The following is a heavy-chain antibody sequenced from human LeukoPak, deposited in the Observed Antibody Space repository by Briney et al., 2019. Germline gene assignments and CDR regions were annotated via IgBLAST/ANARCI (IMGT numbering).Heavy chain of an antibody. CDR3: ARTLVAAPGSKGGP. CDR1: GFSFSDSY. V-gene: IGHV3-11*03. CDR2: ISGSSSSYT. Sequence: GGSLRLSCAASGFSFSDSYMNWIRQAPGKGLEWVSYISGSSSSYTDYADSVKGRFTISRDNAKNSLYLQMDSLRAEDTAVYYRARTLVAAPGSKGGPWGQGTLVTVSS. J-gene: IGHJ5*02. D-gene: IGHD6-13*01.